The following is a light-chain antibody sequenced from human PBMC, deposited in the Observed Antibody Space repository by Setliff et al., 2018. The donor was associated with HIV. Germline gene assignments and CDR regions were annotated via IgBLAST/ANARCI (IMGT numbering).Light chain of an antibody. CDR1: SSDVGGYNY. V-gene: IGLV2-14*01. CDR2: EVN. Sequence: QSALTQPASVSGSPGQSITISCTGTSSDVGGYNYVSWYQQHPGKAPKLIIYEVNNRPSGVSNRFSGSKSGNTASLTISGLQAGDEADYYCSSYTSSRTPHVFGTGTKVTVL. J-gene: IGLJ1*01. CDR3: SSYTSSRTPHV.